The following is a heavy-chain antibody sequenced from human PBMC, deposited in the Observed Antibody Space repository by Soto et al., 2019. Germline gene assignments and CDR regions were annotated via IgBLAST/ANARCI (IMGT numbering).Heavy chain of an antibody. D-gene: IGHD3-10*01. Sequence: EVQLVESGGGLVQPGGSLRLSCAASGFSFSTYAMNWVRQAPGKGLEWFSYISSSSGAIHYADSVQGRFTTSRDNGKNSLYLQMNSLRAEDTAVYYCVRAQNFGSSWGQGTLVTVSS. CDR3: VRAQNFGSS. J-gene: IGHJ5*02. V-gene: IGHV3-48*01. CDR1: GFSFSTYA. CDR2: ISSSSGAI.